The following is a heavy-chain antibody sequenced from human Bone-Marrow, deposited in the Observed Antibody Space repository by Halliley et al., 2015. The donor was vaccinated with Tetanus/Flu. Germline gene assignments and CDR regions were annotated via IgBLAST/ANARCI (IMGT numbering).Heavy chain of an antibody. J-gene: IGHJ3*01. V-gene: IGHV3-23*01. CDR3: ATTPPSWGALHL. CDR1: GVTFSNYA. D-gene: IGHD7-27*01. Sequence: SLRLSCAASGVTFSNYAMSWVRQATGKGPEWLSVISDSGGRTLYADFVKGRFTVSRDNSKNTFYLQMNSLRVEDTAVYYCATTPPSWGALHLWGQGTELTVSS. CDR2: ISDSGGRT.